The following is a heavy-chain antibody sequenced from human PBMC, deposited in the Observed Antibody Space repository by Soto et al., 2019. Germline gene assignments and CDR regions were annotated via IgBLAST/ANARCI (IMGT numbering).Heavy chain of an antibody. V-gene: IGHV4-4*07. CDR2: IDNSGST. J-gene: IGHJ4*02. CDR1: GGSISNYF. CDR3: ARGGQDFWSGPFDY. Sequence: SETLSLTCTVSGGSISNYFSNWIRQPAGKGLEWIGRIDNSGSTNYNPSLKSLITMSANTSRNQFSLKLNSVTAADTAVYYGARGGQDFWSGPFDYWGQGALVTVSS. D-gene: IGHD3-3*01.